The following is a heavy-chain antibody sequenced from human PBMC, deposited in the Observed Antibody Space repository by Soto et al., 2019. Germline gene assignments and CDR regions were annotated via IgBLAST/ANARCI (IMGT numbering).Heavy chain of an antibody. V-gene: IGHV3-30-3*01. CDR3: ASEVSYDFRRGFNAHAYYFED. Sequence: QVQLVESGGGVVQPGRSLRLSCAASGFTFSRHTMHWVRQAPGKGLEWVAAISDDGSNTYYADSVKGRFTISRDTSKNKLYLQTNSPSSEDTAEHHSASEVSYDFRRGFNAHAYYFEDWGKGPLVTVCS. CDR2: ISDDGSNT. D-gene: IGHD3-3*01. CDR1: GFTFSRHT. J-gene: IGHJ4*02.